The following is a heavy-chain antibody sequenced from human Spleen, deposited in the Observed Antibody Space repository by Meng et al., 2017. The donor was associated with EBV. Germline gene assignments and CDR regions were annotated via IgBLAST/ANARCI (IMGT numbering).Heavy chain of an antibody. CDR1: GGPFDGYS. V-gene: IGHV4-34*01. D-gene: IGHD2-8*02. J-gene: IGHJ4*02. CDR2: INHSGNT. CDR3: ATWWGKGYY. Sequence: QVQLQQGGAGLLKPSETLSLTCDVYGGPFDGYSWIWIRQPPEKGLEWIGEINHSGNTNYNPSLKSRVTISVDTSKRQFSLNLRSMTAADTAVYYCATWWGKGYYWGQETLVTVA.